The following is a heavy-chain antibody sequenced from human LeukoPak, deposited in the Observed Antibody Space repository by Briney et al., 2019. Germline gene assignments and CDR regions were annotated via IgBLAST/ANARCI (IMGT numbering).Heavy chain of an antibody. CDR1: GFTFSSYS. Sequence: PGGSLRLSCAASGFTFSSYSMNWVRQAPGKGLEWVSSISSSSSYIYYADSVKGRFTISGDNAKNSLYLQMNSLRAEDTAVYYCARDRVAVRSYYYYGMDVWGQGTTVTVSS. D-gene: IGHD2-21*01. CDR3: ARDRVAVRSYYYYGMDV. J-gene: IGHJ6*02. CDR2: ISSSSSYI. V-gene: IGHV3-21*01.